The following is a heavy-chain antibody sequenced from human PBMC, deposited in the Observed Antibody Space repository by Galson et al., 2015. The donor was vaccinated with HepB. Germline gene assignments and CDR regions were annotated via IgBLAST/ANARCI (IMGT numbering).Heavy chain of an antibody. J-gene: IGHJ4*02. CDR2: ISDSGGST. CDR1: GFTFDNYA. D-gene: IGHD6-13*01. V-gene: IGHV3-23*01. CDR3: AKARSGIVAAATNY. Sequence: SLRLPCAASGFTFDNYAMSWVRQAPGKGLEWVSVISDSGGSTYYADSVQGRFTISRDNSENTLYLQMNSLRVEDTAIYYCAKARSGIVAAATNYWGQGTLVTVSS.